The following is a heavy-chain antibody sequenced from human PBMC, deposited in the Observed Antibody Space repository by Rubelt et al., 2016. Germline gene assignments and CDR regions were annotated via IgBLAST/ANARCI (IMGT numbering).Heavy chain of an antibody. CDR3: ARDRIRIAARQGWYFDL. Sequence: QVQLVQSGAEVKKPGASVKVSCKASGYTFTSYGISWVRQAPGQGLEWMGWISAYNGNTNYAQTRQGRRTMTTDTSTSTAYMERRSLRSDDTAVDYCARDRIRIAARQGWYFDLWGRGTLVTVSS. J-gene: IGHJ2*01. CDR2: ISAYNGNT. V-gene: IGHV1-18*01. D-gene: IGHD6-6*01. CDR1: GYTFTSYG.